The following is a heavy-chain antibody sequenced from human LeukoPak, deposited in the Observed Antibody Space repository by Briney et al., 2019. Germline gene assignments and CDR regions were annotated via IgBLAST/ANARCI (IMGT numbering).Heavy chain of an antibody. J-gene: IGHJ4*02. CDR3: ARSGGYYYDSSGRNEIDY. Sequence: ASVKVSCKASGYTFIDYYMHWVRQGPGQGLEWMGWINPKSGVTHYAQKFQGRVTMTMNTSISTAYMELSRLRSDDTAVYYCARSGGYYYDSSGRNEIDYWGQGTLVTVSS. CDR1: GYTFIDYY. V-gene: IGHV1-2*02. CDR2: INPKSGVT. D-gene: IGHD3-22*01.